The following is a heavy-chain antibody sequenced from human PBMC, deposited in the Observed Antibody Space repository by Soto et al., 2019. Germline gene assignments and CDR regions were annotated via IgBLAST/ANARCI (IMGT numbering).Heavy chain of an antibody. CDR2: ISGSGGST. J-gene: IGHJ1*01. CDR1: GFTFSSYA. D-gene: IGHD3-22*01. CDR3: ERDRVESGYPEYFQH. Sequence: PGGSLRLSCAASGFTFSSYAMSWVRQAPGKGLEWVSAISGSGGSTYYADSVKGRFTISRDNSKNTLYLQMNSLRAEDTAVYYCERDRVESGYPEYFQHWGQGTLVTVSS. V-gene: IGHV3-23*01.